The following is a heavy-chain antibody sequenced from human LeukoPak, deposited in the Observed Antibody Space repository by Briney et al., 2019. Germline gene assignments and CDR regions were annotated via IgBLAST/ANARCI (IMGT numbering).Heavy chain of an antibody. CDR1: GASVSGSPYY. V-gene: IGHV4-39*01. CDR2: IYSSGST. CDR3: AKSGGYGLIDY. Sequence: SETLSLTCTVSGASVSGSPYYWGWIRQPPGTGLEWIGSIYSSGSTYHNASLQSRVTISIETSKNQISLRLNSVTAADTAIYYCAKSGGYGLIDYWGQGTLVTVSS. D-gene: IGHD1-26*01. J-gene: IGHJ4*02.